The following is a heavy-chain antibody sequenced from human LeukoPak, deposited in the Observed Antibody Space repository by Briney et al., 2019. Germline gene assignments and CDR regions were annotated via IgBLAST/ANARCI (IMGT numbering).Heavy chain of an antibody. CDR1: GGSISSYY. V-gene: IGHV4-59*08. D-gene: IGHD3-10*01. J-gene: IGHJ4*02. CDR2: IYYSGST. CDR3: ARLGSGKVDY. Sequence: PSETLSLTCTVSGGSISSYYWSWIRQPPGKGLEWIGYIYYSGSTNYNPSLKSRVTISVDTSENQFSLKLSSVTAADTAVYYCARLGSGKVDYWGQGTLVTVSS.